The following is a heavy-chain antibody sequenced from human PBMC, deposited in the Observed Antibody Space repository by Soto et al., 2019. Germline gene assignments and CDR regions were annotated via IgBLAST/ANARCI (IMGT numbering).Heavy chain of an antibody. D-gene: IGHD2-2*02. V-gene: IGHV3-30*03. CDR2: ISYGGANN. CDR1: GFTFNSHA. J-gene: IGHJ4*02. CDR3: ARGPRSCSYTSCYTIDY. Sequence: QVQLVESGGGVVQPGRSLGLTCAVSGFTFNSHAMHWVRQAPGKGLEWLAVISYGGANNYYADSVQGRFTISRDNSQNTLFLQINSLRPEATAVYYCARGPRSCSYTSCYTIDYWGQGTLVTVAS.